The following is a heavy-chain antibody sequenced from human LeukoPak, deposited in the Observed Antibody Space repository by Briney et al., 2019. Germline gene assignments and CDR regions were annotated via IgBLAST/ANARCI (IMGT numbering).Heavy chain of an antibody. J-gene: IGHJ4*02. CDR2: IYYSGST. Sequence: SETLSLTCTVSGGSISSYYWSWIRQPPGKGLEWIRYIYYSGSTNYNPSLKSRVTISVDTSKNQFSLKLSSVTAADTAVYYCARLVQLDSSGYDYWGQGTLVTVSS. CDR3: ARLVQLDSSGYDY. V-gene: IGHV4-59*01. CDR1: GGSISSYY. D-gene: IGHD3-22*01.